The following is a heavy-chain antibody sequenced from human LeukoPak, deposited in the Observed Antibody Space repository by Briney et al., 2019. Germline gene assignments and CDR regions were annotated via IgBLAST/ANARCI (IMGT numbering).Heavy chain of an antibody. J-gene: IGHJ4*02. D-gene: IGHD2-15*01. CDR1: GFTFSSSA. Sequence: GGSLRLSCAASGFTFSSSAMSWVRQAPGKGLEWVSAISNNGGYTYYADSVQGRFTISRDNSKSTLCLQMNGPRAEDTAVYYCAKQLGYCSDGSCYFPYWGQGTLVTVSS. CDR2: ISNNGGYT. V-gene: IGHV3-23*01. CDR3: AKQLGYCSDGSCYFPY.